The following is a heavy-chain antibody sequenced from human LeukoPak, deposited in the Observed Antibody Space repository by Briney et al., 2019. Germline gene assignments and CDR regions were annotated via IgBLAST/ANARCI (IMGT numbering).Heavy chain of an antibody. CDR3: AASVSTIGYYGMDV. D-gene: IGHD3-22*01. J-gene: IGHJ6*02. V-gene: IGHV1-58*02. CDR2: IFVGSGNT. Sequence: SVKVSCKASGFTFTSSAMQWVRQARGQRLEWIGWIFVGSGNTNYAQKFQERVTITRDMSTSTAYMELSSLRAEDTAVYYCAASVSTIGYYGMDVWGQGTTVTVSS. CDR1: GFTFTSSA.